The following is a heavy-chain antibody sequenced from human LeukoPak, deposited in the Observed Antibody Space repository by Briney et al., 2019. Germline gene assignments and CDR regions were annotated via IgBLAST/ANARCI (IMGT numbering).Heavy chain of an antibody. V-gene: IGHV3-11*01. Sequence: KPGGSLRLSCAASGFTFSDYYMSWIRQAPGKGLEWVSYISSSGSTIYYADSVKGRFTISRDNAKNSLYLQMNSLRAEDTAVYYCARHYYDILTGYHHPYFDYWGQGTLVTVSS. CDR1: GFTFSDYY. D-gene: IGHD3-9*01. CDR3: ARHYYDILTGYHHPYFDY. J-gene: IGHJ4*02. CDR2: ISSSGSTI.